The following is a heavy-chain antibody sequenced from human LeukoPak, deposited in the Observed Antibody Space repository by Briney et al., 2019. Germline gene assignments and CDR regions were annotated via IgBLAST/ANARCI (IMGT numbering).Heavy chain of an antibody. CDR3: ARASIYGMDV. CDR2: VYYSGST. Sequence: SQTLSLTCTVSGGSISSGVYYWSWIRQHPGKGLEWIGYVYYSGSTYYNPSLKSRVTISVDTSKNQFSLKLSSVTAADTAVYYCARASIYGMDVWGQGTTVTVSS. D-gene: IGHD2-21*01. V-gene: IGHV4-31*03. J-gene: IGHJ6*02. CDR1: GGSISSGVYY.